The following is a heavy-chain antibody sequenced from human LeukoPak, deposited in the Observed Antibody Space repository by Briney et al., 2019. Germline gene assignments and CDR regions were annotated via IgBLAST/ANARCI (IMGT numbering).Heavy chain of an antibody. CDR1: GYSFTDYY. Sequence: RASVKVSCKASGYSFTDYYMHWVRQAPGQGLEWMGWINTNTGNPSYAQGFTGRFVFSLDTSVSTAYLQISSLKAEDTAVYYCARVSHKHQLVHFVGYWGQGTLVTVSS. CDR3: ARVSHKHQLVHFVGY. V-gene: IGHV7-4-1*02. CDR2: INTNTGNP. J-gene: IGHJ4*02. D-gene: IGHD6-13*01.